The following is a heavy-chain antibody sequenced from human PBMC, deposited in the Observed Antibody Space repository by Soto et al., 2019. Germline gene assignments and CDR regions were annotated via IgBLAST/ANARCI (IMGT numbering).Heavy chain of an antibody. CDR3: ARSSGYSYGFDY. D-gene: IGHD5-18*01. Sequence: VTSVKVTCKDSGYTFTSNGISWVRQAPGQGLEWMGWISAYNGNTNYAQKLQGRVTMTTDTSTSTAYMELRSLRSDDTAVYYCARSSGYSYGFDYWGQGTLVTVSS. V-gene: IGHV1-18*01. J-gene: IGHJ4*02. CDR1: GYTFTSNG. CDR2: ISAYNGNT.